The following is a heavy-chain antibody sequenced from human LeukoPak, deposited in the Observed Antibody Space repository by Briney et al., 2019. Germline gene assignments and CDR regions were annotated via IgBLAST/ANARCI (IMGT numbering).Heavy chain of an antibody. V-gene: IGHV3-11*01. J-gene: IGHJ3*01. D-gene: IGHD1-1*01. CDR2: ISSSGSTI. CDR1: GFTFSDYY. Sequence: GGPLTLSCAASGFTFSDYYRSWIRQAPGKGLDGVSYISSSGSTIYYADAVKGRFTNYSNNAKNSLKLQMNSQRAADTAVYYGARDWPNCNDWGQGTMVTVSS. CDR3: ARDWPNCND.